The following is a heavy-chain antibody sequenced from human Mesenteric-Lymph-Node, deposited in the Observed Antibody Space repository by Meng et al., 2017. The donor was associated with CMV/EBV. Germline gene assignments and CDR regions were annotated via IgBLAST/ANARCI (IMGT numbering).Heavy chain of an antibody. V-gene: IGHV3-23*01. CDR3: AKGFDWAGGGSSASFDY. Sequence: GESLKISCAASGFTFTTYAMSWVRQAPGKRLEWVAATTGSTAATYHADSVKGRFTISRDNSKNTLYLQMSSLRAEDTAVYYCAKGFDWAGGGSSASFDYWGQGTLVTVSS. CDR1: GFTFTTYA. CDR2: TTGSTAAT. J-gene: IGHJ4*02. D-gene: IGHD1-26*01.